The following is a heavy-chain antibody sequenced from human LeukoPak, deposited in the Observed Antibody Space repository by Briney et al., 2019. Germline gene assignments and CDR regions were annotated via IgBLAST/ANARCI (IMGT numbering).Heavy chain of an antibody. CDR1: GVTFSSYW. CDR2: IKQDGTEK. Sequence: TGGSLRLSCAASGVTFSSYWMAWVRQAPGKGLEWVASIKQDGTEKHYVDSVKGRFIISKDNARNSLYLQMNSLRAEDTAVYYCARDPVAYCGGDCYSFFDNWGQGTQVTVSS. J-gene: IGHJ4*02. D-gene: IGHD2-21*01. CDR3: ARDPVAYCGGDCYSFFDN. V-gene: IGHV3-7*01.